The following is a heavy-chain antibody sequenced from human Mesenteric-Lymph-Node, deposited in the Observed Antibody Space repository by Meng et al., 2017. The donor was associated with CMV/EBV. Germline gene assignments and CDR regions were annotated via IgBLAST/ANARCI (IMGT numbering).Heavy chain of an antibody. D-gene: IGHD4-11*01. J-gene: IGHJ4*02. V-gene: IGHV3-21*01. CDR1: GFTFSSHS. CDR2: ISSSSSYI. Sequence: GGSLRLSCAASGFTFSSHSMNWVRQAPGKGLEWVSSISSSSSYIHYADSVKGRFTTSRDNAKSSLFLQMHSLRAEDTAVYYCVRDRIHDYSTQNFDYWGPGTLVTVSS. CDR3: VRDRIHDYSTQNFDY.